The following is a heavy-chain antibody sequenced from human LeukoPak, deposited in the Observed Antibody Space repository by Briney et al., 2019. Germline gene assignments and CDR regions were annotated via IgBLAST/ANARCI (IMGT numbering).Heavy chain of an antibody. CDR3: ARGITVVRGVIKGGMDV. CDR2: IIPIVGTA. CDR1: GGTFSTYYA. Sequence: SVKVSCKASGGTFSTYYAISWVRQAPGQGLEWMGRIIPIVGTANYAQKFQGRVTITADKSTATVYLELSNLRSGDTAVYYCARGITVVRGVIKGGMDVWGQGTTVTVSS. V-gene: IGHV1-69*04. J-gene: IGHJ6*02. D-gene: IGHD3-10*01.